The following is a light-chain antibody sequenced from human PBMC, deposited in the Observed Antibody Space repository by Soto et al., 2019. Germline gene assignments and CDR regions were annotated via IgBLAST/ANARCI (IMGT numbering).Light chain of an antibody. CDR2: VAS. CDR3: QQYGSSPWT. CDR1: QSVSSSY. Sequence: EIVLTQSPGTLSLSPGERATLSCRASQSVSSSYLAWNQQKPGQAPRLLIYVASSRAPGIPDRFSGSGSGTDFTLTISRLEPQDFAVYYCQQYGSSPWTFGQGTKVEIK. J-gene: IGKJ1*01. V-gene: IGKV3-20*01.